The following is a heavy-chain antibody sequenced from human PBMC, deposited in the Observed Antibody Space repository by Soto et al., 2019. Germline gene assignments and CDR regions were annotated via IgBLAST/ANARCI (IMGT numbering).Heavy chain of an antibody. Sequence: ASVKVSCKVSGYTLTELSMHWVRQAPGKGLEWMGGFDPEDGEAIYAQKFQGRVTMTEDTSTDTAYMELGSLRSEDTAVYYCATPLAYSSSWYPYYWGQGTLVTVSS. CDR3: ATPLAYSSSWYPYY. V-gene: IGHV1-24*01. CDR2: FDPEDGEA. CDR1: GYTLTELS. D-gene: IGHD6-13*01. J-gene: IGHJ4*02.